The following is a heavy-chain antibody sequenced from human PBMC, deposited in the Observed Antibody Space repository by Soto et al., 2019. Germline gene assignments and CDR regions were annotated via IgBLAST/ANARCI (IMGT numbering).Heavy chain of an antibody. CDR3: ARGRSSYYDYGMDV. V-gene: IGHV4-30-2*01. CDR1: GDSISRGGYS. CDR2: IYDSGST. D-gene: IGHD6-6*01. J-gene: IGHJ6*02. Sequence: PSETLSLTCAVSGDSISRGGYSWTWIRQPPGKALEWIGNIYDSGSTSYNPSLKSRVTISVDRSKNQFSLKLMSVTAADTAVYFCARGRSSYYDYGMDVWGQGTTVTVSS.